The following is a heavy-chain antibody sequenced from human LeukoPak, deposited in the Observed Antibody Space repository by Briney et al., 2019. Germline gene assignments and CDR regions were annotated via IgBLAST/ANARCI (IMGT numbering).Heavy chain of an antibody. D-gene: IGHD1-1*01. V-gene: IGHV1-24*01. J-gene: IGHJ6*04. CDR2: FDPEDGET. Sequence: EASVKVSCKVSGYTLTELSMHWVRQAPGKGLEWMGGFDPEDGETIYAQKFQGRVTMTEDTSTDTAYMELSSLRSEDTAVYYCATKPQYYWNDTHYYYYGMDVWGKGTTVTVSS. CDR1: GYTLTELS. CDR3: ATKPQYYWNDTHYYYYGMDV.